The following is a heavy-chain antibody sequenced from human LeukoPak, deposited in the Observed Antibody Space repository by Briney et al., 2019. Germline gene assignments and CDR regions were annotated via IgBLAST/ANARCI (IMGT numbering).Heavy chain of an antibody. CDR2: ISGSGGST. D-gene: IGHD2-15*01. J-gene: IGHJ4*02. Sequence: GGSLRLSCAASGFTFGSYAMSWVRQAPGKGLEWVSAISGSGGSTYYADSVKGRFTISRDNSKNTLYLQMNSLRAEDTAVYYCAKDREIGYCSGGSCLPPPYFDYWGQGTLVTVSS. V-gene: IGHV3-23*01. CDR3: AKDREIGYCSGGSCLPPPYFDY. CDR1: GFTFGSYA.